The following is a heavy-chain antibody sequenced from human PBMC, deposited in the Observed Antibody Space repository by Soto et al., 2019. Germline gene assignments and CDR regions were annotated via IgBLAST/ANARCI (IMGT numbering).Heavy chain of an antibody. J-gene: IGHJ6*02. V-gene: IGHV1-69*13. D-gene: IGHD5-18*01. CDR3: ARADTATFYYFYGMDV. CDR2: IIPIFGTA. CDR1: GGTFSSYA. Sequence: SVKVSCKASGGTFSSYAISWVRQAPGQGLEWMGGIIPIFGTANYAQKFQGRVTITADESTSTAYMEMSSLRSEDTAEYYCARADTATFYYFYGMDVWGQGTTVTVSS.